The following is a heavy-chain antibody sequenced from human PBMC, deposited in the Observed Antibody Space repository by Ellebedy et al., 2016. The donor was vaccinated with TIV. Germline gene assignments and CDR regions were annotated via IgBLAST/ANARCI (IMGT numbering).Heavy chain of an antibody. Sequence: SETLSLTXTVSGASVRSGGYYWSWIRQPPGKALEWIGYRYYTGSPYYNPSLKSRVSISIDTSNNQFSLRLTSVTAADTAVYYCASEDGYNSFDYWGQGTLVTVSS. V-gene: IGHV4-31*03. CDR1: GASVRSGGYY. CDR2: RYYTGSP. D-gene: IGHD5-24*01. CDR3: ASEDGYNSFDY. J-gene: IGHJ4*02.